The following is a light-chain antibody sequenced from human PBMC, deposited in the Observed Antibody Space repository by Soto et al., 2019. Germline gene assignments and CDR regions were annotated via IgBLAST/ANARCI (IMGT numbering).Light chain of an antibody. CDR3: QSYDSSLSRSV. CDR1: SSNIGAGYD. Sequence: QSVLTQPPSVSGAPGQRVTISCTGSSSNIGAGYDVHWYQQFPGTAPKLLIYGNNNRPSGVPDRFSGSKSGTSASLAITGLQADDEADYYCQSYDSSLSRSVFGGGTKVTVL. V-gene: IGLV1-40*01. CDR2: GNN. J-gene: IGLJ3*02.